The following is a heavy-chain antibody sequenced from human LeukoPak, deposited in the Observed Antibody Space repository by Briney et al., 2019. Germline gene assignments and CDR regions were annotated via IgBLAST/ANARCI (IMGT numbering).Heavy chain of an antibody. CDR3: ARVYCSSTSCYSNWFDP. V-gene: IGHV4-34*01. Sequence: SETLSLTCAVYGGSFCGYYWSWIRQPPGKGLEWIGEINHSGSTNCNPSLKSRVTISVDTSKNQFSLKLSSVTAADTAVYYCARVYCSSTSCYSNWFDPWGQGTLVTVSS. J-gene: IGHJ5*02. CDR1: GGSFCGYY. CDR2: INHSGST. D-gene: IGHD2-2*01.